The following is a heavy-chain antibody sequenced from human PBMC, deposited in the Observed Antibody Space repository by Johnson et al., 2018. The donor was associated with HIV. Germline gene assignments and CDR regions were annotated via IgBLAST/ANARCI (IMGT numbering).Heavy chain of an antibody. V-gene: IGHV3-23*04. Sequence: VQLVESGGGLVQPGRSLRLSCAASGFTFSSYAMSWVRQAPGKGLEWVSAISGSGSTRYAGSVKGRLTISRDNAKESLYLQMNSLGVEDTALYYCARALVGARGDDAFDIWGQGTMVTVSS. CDR3: ARALVGARGDDAFDI. CDR1: GFTFSSYA. D-gene: IGHD1-26*01. CDR2: ISGSGST. J-gene: IGHJ3*02.